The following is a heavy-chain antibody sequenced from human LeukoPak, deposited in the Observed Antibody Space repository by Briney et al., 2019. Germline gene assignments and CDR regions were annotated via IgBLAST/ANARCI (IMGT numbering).Heavy chain of an antibody. Sequence: ASVKVSCTASGYTFTSYDINWVRQAPGQGLEWMGWINPNSGNTCYAQKFQGRVTMTRNTSISTAYMEMSSLRSEDTAVYYCARDYVLAAAGYWGQGTLVTVSS. CDR2: INPNSGNT. CDR1: GYTFTSYD. D-gene: IGHD6-13*01. V-gene: IGHV1-8*01. J-gene: IGHJ4*02. CDR3: ARDYVLAAAGY.